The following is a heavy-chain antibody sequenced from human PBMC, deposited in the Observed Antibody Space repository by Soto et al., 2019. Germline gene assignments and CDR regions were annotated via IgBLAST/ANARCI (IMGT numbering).Heavy chain of an antibody. CDR3: AHRPIVGAAI. CDR2: IFHSGRT. D-gene: IGHD1-26*01. J-gene: IGHJ4*02. CDR1: GGSISNSNW. Sequence: QVQLQESGPGLVKPSGTLSLTCAVFGGSISNSNWWTWVRQPPGKGPDWIGEIFHSGRTNYNSSLMGRVTISVDKANNQFSLKLSSVTAADTAVYYCAHRPIVGAAIWGQGTLVTVSS. V-gene: IGHV4-4*02.